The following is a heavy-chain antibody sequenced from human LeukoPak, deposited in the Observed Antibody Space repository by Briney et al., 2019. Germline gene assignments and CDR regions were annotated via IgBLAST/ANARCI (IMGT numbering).Heavy chain of an antibody. Sequence: GRSLRLSCTVSGFTFSSNSMSWVRQAPGKGLEWVSFIYSDNTHYSDSVKGRFTISRDNSKNTLYLQMNSLRAEDTAVYYCARRAGAYSHPYDYWGQGTLVTVSS. CDR1: GFTFSSNS. CDR3: ARRAGAYSHPYDY. D-gene: IGHD4/OR15-4a*01. CDR2: IYSDNT. J-gene: IGHJ4*02. V-gene: IGHV3-53*01.